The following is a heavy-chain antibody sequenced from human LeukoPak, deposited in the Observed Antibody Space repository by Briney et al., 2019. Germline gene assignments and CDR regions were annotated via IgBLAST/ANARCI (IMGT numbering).Heavy chain of an antibody. D-gene: IGHD3-10*01. CDR2: ISSSSSSI. Sequence: GGSLRLSCAASGFTFSSYGMSWVRRAPGKGLEWVSYISSSSSSIYYADSVKGRFTISRDNAKNSLYLQMNSLRAEDTAVYYCARDPMVRGVFDYWGQGTPVTVSS. CDR1: GFTFSSYG. V-gene: IGHV3-48*01. J-gene: IGHJ4*02. CDR3: ARDPMVRGVFDY.